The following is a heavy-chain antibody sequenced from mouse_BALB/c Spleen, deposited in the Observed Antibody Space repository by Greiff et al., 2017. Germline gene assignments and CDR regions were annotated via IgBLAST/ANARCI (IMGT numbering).Heavy chain of an antibody. CDR2: IWAGGST. D-gene: IGHD1-2*01. CDR3: AREDYGPGFAY. CDR1: GFSLTSYG. Sequence: VQLQESGPGLVAPSQSLSITCTASGFSLTSYGVHWVRQPPGKGLEWLGVIWAGGSTNYNSALMSRLSISKDNSKSQVFLKMNSLQTDDTAMYYCAREDYGPGFAYWGQGTLVTVSA. J-gene: IGHJ3*01. V-gene: IGHV2-9*02.